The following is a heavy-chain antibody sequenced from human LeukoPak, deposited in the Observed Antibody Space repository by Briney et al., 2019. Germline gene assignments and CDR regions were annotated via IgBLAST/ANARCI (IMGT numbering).Heavy chain of an antibody. V-gene: IGHV3-23*01. D-gene: IGHD6-6*01. CDR1: GFTFSSYA. CDR2: ISGSGGST. J-gene: IGHJ4*02. Sequence: PGGSLRLSCAASGFTFSSYAMSWVRQAPGKGLEWVSAISGSGGSTYYADPVKGRFTISRDNSKNTLYLQMNSLRAEDTAVYYCAKFGSIAARLTCFDYWGQGTLVTVSS. CDR3: AKFGSIAARLTCFDY.